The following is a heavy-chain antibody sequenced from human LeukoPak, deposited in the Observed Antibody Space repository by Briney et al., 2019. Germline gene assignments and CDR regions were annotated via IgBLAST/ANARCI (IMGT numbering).Heavy chain of an antibody. V-gene: IGHV4-30-2*01. CDR2: IYHSGST. J-gene: IGHJ4*02. CDR3: ARVRSGIAAAGPFDY. D-gene: IGHD6-13*01. Sequence: PSETLSLTCTVSGGSISSGGYYWSWIRQPPGKGLEWIGYIYHSGSTYYNPSLKSRVTISVDRSKNQFSLKLSSVTAADTAVYYCARVRSGIAAAGPFDYWGQGTLVTVSS. CDR1: GGSISSGGYY.